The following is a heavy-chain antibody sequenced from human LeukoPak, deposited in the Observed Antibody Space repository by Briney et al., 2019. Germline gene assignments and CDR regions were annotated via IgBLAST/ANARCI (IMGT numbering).Heavy chain of an antibody. CDR2: IMPLFNTP. Sequence: GASVKVSCKASGGTFSSYTITWVRQAPGQGLEWMGGIMPLFNTPNYAQQFQGRATITTDESTSTAYMELSSLRFEDTAMYYCARVDRYHFYLDVWGKGTTVTVSS. V-gene: IGHV1-69*05. CDR3: ARVDRYHFYLDV. J-gene: IGHJ6*03. CDR1: GGTFSSYT.